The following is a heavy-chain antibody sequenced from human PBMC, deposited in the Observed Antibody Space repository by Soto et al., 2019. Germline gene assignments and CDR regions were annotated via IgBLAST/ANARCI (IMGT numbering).Heavy chain of an antibody. CDR2: TYYRSKWYN. CDR1: GDSVSSNSAA. V-gene: IGHV6-1*01. D-gene: IGHD6-19*01. Sequence: SQTLSLTCAISGDSVSSNSAAWNWIRQSPSRGLEWLGRTYYRSKWYNDYAVSVKSRITIKPDTSKKQFSLQLNSVTPEDTAVYYCERDKRDTSPVAGTTGTQSNVVYYGMDVSGQGTTVTV. CDR3: ERDKRDTSPVAGTTGTQSNVVYYGMDV. J-gene: IGHJ6*02.